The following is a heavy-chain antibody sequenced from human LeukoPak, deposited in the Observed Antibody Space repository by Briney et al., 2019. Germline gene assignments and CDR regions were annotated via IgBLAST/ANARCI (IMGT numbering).Heavy chain of an antibody. CDR1: GGSISSGGYY. V-gene: IGHV4-31*03. CDR2: IYYSGST. D-gene: IGHD2-2*01. Sequence: PSETLSLTCTVSGGSISSGGYYWSWIRQHPGKGLEWIGYIYYSGSTYYNPSLKSRVTISVDTSKNQFSLKLSSVTAADTAVYYCAGALGYCSSTSCYGYYYYGMDVWGQGTTVTVSS. CDR3: AGALGYCSSTSCYGYYYYGMDV. J-gene: IGHJ6*02.